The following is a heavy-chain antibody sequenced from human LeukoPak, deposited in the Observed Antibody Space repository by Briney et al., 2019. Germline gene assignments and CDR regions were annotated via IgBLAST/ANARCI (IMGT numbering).Heavy chain of an antibody. V-gene: IGHV1-69*05. CDR3: AAGSGSYYEASDY. Sequence: GASVKVSCKASGGTFSSYAISWVRQAPGQGLEWMGGIIPIFGTATYAQRFQGRVTITTDESTSTAYLELSSLRSEDTAVYYCAAGSGSYYEASDYWGQGTLVTVSS. D-gene: IGHD3-10*01. J-gene: IGHJ4*02. CDR1: GGTFSSYA. CDR2: IIPIFGTA.